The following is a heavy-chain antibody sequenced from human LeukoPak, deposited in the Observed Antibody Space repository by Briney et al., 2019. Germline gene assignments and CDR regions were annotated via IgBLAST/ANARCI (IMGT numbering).Heavy chain of an antibody. Sequence: GGSLGLSCAASEFTFSTTAMSWVRQAPGKGLEWVSAISGSGGSTYYADSVKGRFTISRDNSKNTLYLQMNSLRAEDTAVYYCAKRCGGDCYWYFDLWGRGTLVTVSS. CDR1: EFTFSTTA. J-gene: IGHJ2*01. V-gene: IGHV3-23*01. D-gene: IGHD2-21*02. CDR2: ISGSGGST. CDR3: AKRCGGDCYWYFDL.